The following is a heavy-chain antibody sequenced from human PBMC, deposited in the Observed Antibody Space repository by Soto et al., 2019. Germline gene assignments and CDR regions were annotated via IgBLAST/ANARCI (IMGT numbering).Heavy chain of an antibody. CDR1: GGSFSAYS. J-gene: IGHJ6*02. CDR2: INHSGNT. V-gene: IGHV4-34*01. D-gene: IGHD1-20*01. Sequence: ASETLSLTCAVYGGSFSAYSWIWIRQPPGKGLEWIGEINHSGNTNYNPSLKSRVTISVDTSKNQFSLRLSSVTAADTAVYYCARDLFNWNRGSYYYYGMDVWGQGTTVTVSS. CDR3: ARDLFNWNRGSYYYYGMDV.